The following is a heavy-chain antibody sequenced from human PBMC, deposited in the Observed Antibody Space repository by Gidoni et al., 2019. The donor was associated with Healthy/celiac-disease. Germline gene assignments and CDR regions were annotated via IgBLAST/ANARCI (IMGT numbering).Heavy chain of an antibody. J-gene: IGHJ2*01. CDR1: GFTFSAYY. CDR3: ARGLTGPFYFDL. CDR2: ISFSGGTI. D-gene: IGHD1-20*01. V-gene: IGHV3-11*01. Sequence: QVQLVESGGGLVKPGGSLRLSCAASGFTFSAYYMTWIRQAPGKGLEWVSDISFSGGTIYYADSVKGRFTISRDNAKNSLYLQMNSLRAEDTAVYYCARGLTGPFYFDLWGRGTLVTVSS.